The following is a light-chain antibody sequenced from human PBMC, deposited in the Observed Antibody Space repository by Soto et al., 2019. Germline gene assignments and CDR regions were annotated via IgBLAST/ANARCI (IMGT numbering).Light chain of an antibody. CDR1: QSVRNNY. Sequence: ETVLTQSPGTLSLSPGETATLSCRASQSVRNNYLACYQQKPGQAPRLLIYGASTRATGIPDRFSGSGSGTDFTLTISRLEPEDFAVYYCQQYGSSPRTFGQGTKVDIK. CDR2: GAS. CDR3: QQYGSSPRT. V-gene: IGKV3-20*01. J-gene: IGKJ1*01.